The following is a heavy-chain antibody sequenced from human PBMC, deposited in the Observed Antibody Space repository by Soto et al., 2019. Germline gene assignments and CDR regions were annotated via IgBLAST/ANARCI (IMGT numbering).Heavy chain of an antibody. CDR3: ARGDILTGYQGATFDI. J-gene: IGHJ3*02. D-gene: IGHD3-9*01. Sequence: PSETLSLTCTVSGGSISSSSYYWGWIRQPPGKRLEWIGSIYYSGSTYYNPSLKSRVTISVDTSKNQFSLKLSSVTAADTAVYYCARGDILTGYQGATFDIWGQGTMVTVSS. CDR1: GGSISSSSYY. V-gene: IGHV4-39*01. CDR2: IYYSGST.